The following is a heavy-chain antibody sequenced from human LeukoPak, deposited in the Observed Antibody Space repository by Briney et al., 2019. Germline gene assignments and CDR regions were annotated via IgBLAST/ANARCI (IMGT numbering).Heavy chain of an antibody. D-gene: IGHD3-9*01. V-gene: IGHV3-30*02. CDR1: GFTFSSYG. J-gene: IGHJ6*03. CDR2: MRYDGSNR. CDR3: AKGVKVPLLRYFSYYMDV. Sequence: GGSLRLSCAASGFTFSSYGMHWVRQAPGKGLEWVAFMRYDGSNRNYADSVKGRFTISRDNSKNALYLQMNSLRAEDTAVYYCAKGVKVPLLRYFSYYMDVWGKGTTVTISS.